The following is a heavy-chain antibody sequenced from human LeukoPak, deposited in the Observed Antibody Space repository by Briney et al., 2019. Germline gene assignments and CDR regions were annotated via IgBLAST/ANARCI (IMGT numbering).Heavy chain of an antibody. J-gene: IGHJ3*02. Sequence: GGSLRLSCAASGFTFDDYGMSWVRQVPGKGLEWVSGINWNGGRIGYADSVKGRFTISRDNAKNSLYLQMNSLRAEDTAVYYCARDLREYCSSTSCYEKVRAFDIWGQGTMVTVSS. D-gene: IGHD2-2*01. CDR2: INWNGGRI. CDR3: ARDLREYCSSTSCYEKVRAFDI. V-gene: IGHV3-20*04. CDR1: GFTFDDYG.